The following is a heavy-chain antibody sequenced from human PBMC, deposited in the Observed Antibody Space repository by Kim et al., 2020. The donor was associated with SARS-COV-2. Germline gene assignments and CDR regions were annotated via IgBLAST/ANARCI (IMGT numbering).Heavy chain of an antibody. D-gene: IGHD5-18*01. V-gene: IGHV3-74*01. J-gene: IGHJ6*02. CDR2: INSDGSST. CDR3: ATLKLDTAMSASYYYYYGMDV. CDR1: GFTFSSYW. Sequence: GGSLRLSCAASGFTFSSYWMHWVRQAPGKGLVWVSRINSDGSSTSYADSVKGRFTISRDNAKNTLYLQMNSLRAEDTAVYYCATLKLDTAMSASYYYYYGMDVWGQGTTVTVSS.